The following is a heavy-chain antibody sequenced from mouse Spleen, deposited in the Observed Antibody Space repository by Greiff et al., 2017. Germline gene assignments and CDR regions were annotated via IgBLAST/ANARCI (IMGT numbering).Heavy chain of an antibody. CDR1: GYTFTSYD. Sequence: QVQLQQSGPELVKPGASVKLSCKASGYTFTSYDINWVKQRPGQGLEWIGWIYPRDGSTKYNEKFKGKATFTADTSSNTAYMQLSSLTTEDSAIYYCARANTYWGQGTLVTVSA. D-gene: IGHD4-1*01. CDR2: IYPRDGST. V-gene: IGHV1-85*01. CDR3: ARANTY. J-gene: IGHJ3*01.